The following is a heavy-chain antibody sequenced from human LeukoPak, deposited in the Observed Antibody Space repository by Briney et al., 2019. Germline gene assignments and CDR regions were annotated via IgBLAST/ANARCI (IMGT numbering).Heavy chain of an antibody. CDR1: KFTFSHYG. CDR3: AKDAERGFDYSNSLER. CDR2: VFSDGSNQ. D-gene: IGHD4-11*01. Sequence: GGSLRLSCAASKFTFSHYGMHWVRQAPGKGLEWVAVVFSDGSNQYYADSVKGRFTVPRDNSHNMLYLQMNSLRREDTAVYYCAKDAERGFDYSNSLERRGQGTLVTVSS. V-gene: IGHV3-33*06. J-gene: IGHJ4*02.